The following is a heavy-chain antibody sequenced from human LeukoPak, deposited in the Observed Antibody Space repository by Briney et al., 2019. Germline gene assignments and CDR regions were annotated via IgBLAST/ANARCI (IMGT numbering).Heavy chain of an antibody. D-gene: IGHD1-26*01. Sequence: GESLRLSCVASGFTFSDYWMTWVRQAPGKGLEWVDNIKQDGSDKKYVDSVKGRFTISRDNAKNSLYLQMDSLRDEDTAVYYCARGGGDYWGQGTLVTVTS. CDR1: GFTFSDYW. V-gene: IGHV3-7*01. CDR3: ARGGGDY. CDR2: IKQDGSDK. J-gene: IGHJ4*02.